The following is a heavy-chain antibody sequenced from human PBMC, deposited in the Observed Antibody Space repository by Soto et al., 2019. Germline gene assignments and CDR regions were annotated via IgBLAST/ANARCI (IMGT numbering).Heavy chain of an antibody. D-gene: IGHD3-10*01. CDR3: DRGSGLNWFDP. CDR1: GYTFTNYA. Sequence: QVQLVQSGAEVKKPGASVKVSCKASGYTFTNYAMHWVRQAPGQRLEWMGWINAGNGNTKYSQKFQGRVTITRDTSASTAYMELSSLRSEDKAVYYCDRGSGLNWFDPWGQGTLVTVSS. CDR2: INAGNGNT. J-gene: IGHJ5*02. V-gene: IGHV1-3*01.